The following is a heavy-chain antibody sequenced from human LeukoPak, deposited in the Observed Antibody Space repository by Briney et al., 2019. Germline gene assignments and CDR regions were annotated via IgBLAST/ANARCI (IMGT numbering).Heavy chain of an antibody. CDR1: GFTFSGYG. CDR3: AKDSGIVGASPYYYYGMDV. Sequence: GGSLRLSCAASGFTFSGYGMHWVRQAPGKGLEWVAVISYDGSNKYYADSVKGRFTISRDNSKNTLYLQMNSLRAEDTAVYYCAKDSGIVGASPYYYYGMDVWGQGTTVTVSS. D-gene: IGHD1-26*01. CDR2: ISYDGSNK. V-gene: IGHV3-30*18. J-gene: IGHJ6*02.